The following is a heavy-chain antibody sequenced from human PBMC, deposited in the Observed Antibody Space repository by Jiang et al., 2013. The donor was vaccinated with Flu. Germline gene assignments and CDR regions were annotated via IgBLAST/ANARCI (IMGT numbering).Heavy chain of an antibody. V-gene: IGHV4-30-4*01. CDR3: VAATSVTMWAFEV. Sequence: GPGLVKASQTLSLTCTVSRGSISSGDYYWSWIRQSPGKGLEWVGYIYYTGTTNSNPSLESRVDLSIDTAKNQFALNLRAVTAADTAEYYCVAATSVTMWAFEVWGPGTMVTVSS. D-gene: IGHD3-10*02. CDR2: IYYTGTT. J-gene: IGHJ3*01. CDR1: RGSISSGDYY.